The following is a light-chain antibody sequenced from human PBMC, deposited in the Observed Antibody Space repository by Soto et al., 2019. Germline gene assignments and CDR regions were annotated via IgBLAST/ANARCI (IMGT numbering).Light chain of an antibody. CDR3: QQYTDWPLT. CDR1: RSVASNY. V-gene: IGKV3-20*01. Sequence: EVVMTQSPATLSVSPGERATLSCRASRSVASNYLAWYQQKPGQAPRLLMYGISSRATGVPDRFSGSGSGTDFTLTISRLEPEDFEVYYCQQYTDWPLTLGQGTKVDI. J-gene: IGKJ1*01. CDR2: GIS.